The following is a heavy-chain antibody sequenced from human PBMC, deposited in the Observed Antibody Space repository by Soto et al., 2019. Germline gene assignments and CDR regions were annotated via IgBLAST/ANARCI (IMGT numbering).Heavy chain of an antibody. J-gene: IGHJ5*02. D-gene: IGHD2-2*01. CDR1: GDSISSGAYY. V-gene: IGHV4-31*03. Sequence: PSETLSLTCTVSGDSISSGAYYWTWIRQHPGKGLEWIGYIYYSGSTYYNPSLKSRVTISLDTSKNHFSLNLNSATAADTAVYYCARRLCSSSSCLFDPWGQGTLVTVSS. CDR2: IYYSGST. CDR3: ARRLCSSSSCLFDP.